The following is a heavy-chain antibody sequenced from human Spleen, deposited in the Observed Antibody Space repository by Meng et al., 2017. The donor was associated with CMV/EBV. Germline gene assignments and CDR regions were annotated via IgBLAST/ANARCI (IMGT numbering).Heavy chain of an antibody. CDR3: ARHTSPYYGMEV. Sequence: KVSCKGSGYSFTSYWIGWVRQMPGQGLEWMGIIYPRDSDTRYNPSFRGQVIISADKSINTAYLQWSSLKASDTAIYYCARHTSPYYGMEVWGQGTTVTVSS. CDR1: GYSFTSYW. CDR2: IYPRDSDT. J-gene: IGHJ6*02. V-gene: IGHV5-51*01.